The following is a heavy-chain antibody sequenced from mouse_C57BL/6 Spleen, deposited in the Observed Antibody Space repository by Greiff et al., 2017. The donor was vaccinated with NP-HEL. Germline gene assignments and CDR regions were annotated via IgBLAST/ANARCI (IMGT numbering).Heavy chain of an antibody. CDR3: ARRYYGS. CDR2: INPNNGGT. J-gene: IGHJ2*01. D-gene: IGHD1-1*01. V-gene: IGHV1-26*01. CDR1: GYTFTDYY. Sequence: EVQLQQSGPELVKPGASVKISCKASGYTFTDYYMNWVKQSHGKSLEWIGDINPNNGGTSYNQKFKGKATLTVDKSSSTAYMELRSLTSEDSAVYYCARRYYGSWGQGTTLTVSS.